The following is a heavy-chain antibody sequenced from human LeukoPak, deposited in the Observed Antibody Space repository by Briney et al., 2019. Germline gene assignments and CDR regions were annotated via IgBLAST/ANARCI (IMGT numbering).Heavy chain of an antibody. V-gene: IGHV3-7*01. Sequence: GGSLRLSCAASGFAFDIYWMTWVRQSPGRGVECVANIKKDGSLKQYVDAVRGRFTVSRDNAKNSLYLQMNNLRADDTALYYCVSLRVSTVRDSFDLWGRGTMVTVSS. CDR3: VSLRVSTVRDSFDL. CDR2: IKKDGSLK. D-gene: IGHD3-10*01. J-gene: IGHJ3*01. CDR1: GFAFDIYW.